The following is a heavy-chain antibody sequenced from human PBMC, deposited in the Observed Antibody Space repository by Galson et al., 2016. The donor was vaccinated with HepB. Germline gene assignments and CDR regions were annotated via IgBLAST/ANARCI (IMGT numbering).Heavy chain of an antibody. CDR2: IIPIFATT. D-gene: IGHD3-22*01. CDR1: GGTFSSYA. Sequence: QSGAEVKKSGESLKISCKASGGTFSSYAISWVRQAPGQGLEWMGGIIPIFATTNYAQRFQGRLTITADKSTSTAYMELSGLRSEDTAVYYCARREEGYYDGSGQRTQFDYWGQGTLVTVSS. CDR3: ARREEGYYDGSGQRTQFDY. V-gene: IGHV1-69*06. J-gene: IGHJ4*02.